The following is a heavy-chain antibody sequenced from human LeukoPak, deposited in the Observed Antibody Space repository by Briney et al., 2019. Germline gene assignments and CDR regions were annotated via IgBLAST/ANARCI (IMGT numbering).Heavy chain of an antibody. CDR2: ITSSSSTL. CDR1: GFTFRSYT. D-gene: IGHD6-19*01. V-gene: IGHV3-48*02. J-gene: IGHJ4*02. Sequence: GESLRLSCAASGFTFRSYTMNWVRQAPGKGLEWISYITSSSSTLYYADSVKGRLTISRDNAKNSLYLQMNSLRDEDTAVYYCASGYSSALRYFDYWGQGTLVTVSS. CDR3: ASGYSSALRYFDY.